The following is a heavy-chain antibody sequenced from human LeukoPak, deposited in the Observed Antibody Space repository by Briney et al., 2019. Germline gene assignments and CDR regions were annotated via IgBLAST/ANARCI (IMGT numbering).Heavy chain of an antibody. CDR1: GYTLTSYG. CDR3: ARDIMITFGGVIVPYNWFDP. CDR2: ISAYNGNT. J-gene: IGHJ5*02. D-gene: IGHD3-16*02. V-gene: IGHV1-18*01. Sequence: ASVKVSCKASGYTLTSYGISWVRQAPGQGLEWMGWISAYNGNTNYAQKLQGRVTMTTDTSTSTAYMELRSLRSDDTAVYYCARDIMITFGGVIVPYNWFDPWGQGTLVTVSS.